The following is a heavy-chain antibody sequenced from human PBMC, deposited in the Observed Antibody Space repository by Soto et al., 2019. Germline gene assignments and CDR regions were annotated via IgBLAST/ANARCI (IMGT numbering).Heavy chain of an antibody. CDR1: GGSFNSYF. CDR2: INHSGSV. J-gene: IGHJ2*01. V-gene: IGHV4-34*01. CDR3: ARGTGEGWYFDL. Sequence: QVQLQQWGAGLLKPSETLSLTCAVYGGSFNSYFWNWIRQPPGRGLEWIGEINHSGSVNYNPSLKSRDTRSVDTSKNQFSLKLSSVTAADTAVYYCARGTGEGWYFDLWGRGTLVTVSS. D-gene: IGHD1-26*01.